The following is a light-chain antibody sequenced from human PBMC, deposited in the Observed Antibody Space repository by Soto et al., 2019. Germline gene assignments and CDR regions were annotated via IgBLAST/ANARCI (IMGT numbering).Light chain of an antibody. CDR1: QSISSW. CDR3: QQYKSYWT. Sequence: DIQMTQSPSTLSASAGDRVTITCRASQSISSWLAWYEQKAGQAPNLMIYKASNLESGVPSRFSGSGSGTEFTLTISSWQPDDFATYYCQQYKSYWTFGQGTKVEIK. V-gene: IGKV1-5*03. J-gene: IGKJ1*01. CDR2: KAS.